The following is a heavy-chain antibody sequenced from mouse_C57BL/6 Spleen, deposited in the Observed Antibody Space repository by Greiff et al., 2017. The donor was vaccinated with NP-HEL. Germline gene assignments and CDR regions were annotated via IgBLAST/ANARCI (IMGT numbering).Heavy chain of an antibody. Sequence: EVQRVESGGDLVKPGGSLKLSCAASGFTFSSYGMSWVRQTPDKRLEWVATISSGGSYTYYPDSVKGRFTISRDNAKNTLYLQMSSLKSEDTAMYYCARHEHYSNSFAYWGQGTLVTVSA. D-gene: IGHD2-5*01. V-gene: IGHV5-6*01. J-gene: IGHJ3*01. CDR1: GFTFSSYG. CDR2: ISSGGSYT. CDR3: ARHEHYSNSFAY.